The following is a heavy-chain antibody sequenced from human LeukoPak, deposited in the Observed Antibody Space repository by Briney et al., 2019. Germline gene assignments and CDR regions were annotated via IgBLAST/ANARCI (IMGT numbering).Heavy chain of an antibody. CDR2: INPNSGGT. CDR1: GYTFTGYY. CDR3: ARVGCSGGSCYSY. J-gene: IGHJ4*02. D-gene: IGHD2-15*01. V-gene: IGHV1-2*02. Sequence: ASVKVSCKASGYTFTGYYMHWVRQAPGQGPEWMGWINPNSGGTNYAQKFQGRVTMTRDTSISTAYMELSRLRSDDTAVYYCARVGCSGGSCYSYWGQGTLVTVSS.